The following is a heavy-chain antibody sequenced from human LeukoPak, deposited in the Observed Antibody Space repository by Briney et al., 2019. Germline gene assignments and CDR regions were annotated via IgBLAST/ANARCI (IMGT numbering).Heavy chain of an antibody. CDR3: ARVSSGWYGEAFDI. CDR1: GFTFDDYA. D-gene: IGHD6-19*01. Sequence: GGSLRLSCAASGFTFDDYAMHWVRQAPGKGLEWVSGISWNSGSIGYADSVKGRFTISRDNAKNSLYLQMNSLRAEDTAVYYRARVSSGWYGEAFDIWGQGTMVTVSS. J-gene: IGHJ3*02. CDR2: ISWNSGSI. V-gene: IGHV3-9*01.